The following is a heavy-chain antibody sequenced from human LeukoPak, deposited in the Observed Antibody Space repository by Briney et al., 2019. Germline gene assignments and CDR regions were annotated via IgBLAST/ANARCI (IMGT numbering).Heavy chain of an antibody. Sequence: GGSLRLSCGASEFTFSTYWMSWVRQAPGKGLEWVANINQDGSERYLVDSVKGRFTISRDNAKNSLYLRMNSLRAEDTAMYYCARAVAARSFYFDYWGQGTLVTVSS. CDR2: INQDGSER. D-gene: IGHD4-23*01. CDR3: ARAVAARSFYFDY. V-gene: IGHV3-7*01. J-gene: IGHJ4*02. CDR1: EFTFSTYW.